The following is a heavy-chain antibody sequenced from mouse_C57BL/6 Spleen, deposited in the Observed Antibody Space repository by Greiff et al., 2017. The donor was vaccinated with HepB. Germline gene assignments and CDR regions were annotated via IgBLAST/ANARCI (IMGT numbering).Heavy chain of an antibody. CDR1: GFSLTSYG. CDR3: AKIGYSNYWYFDV. V-gene: IGHV2-5*01. Sequence: VKLVESGPGLVQPSQSLSITCTVSGFSLTSYGVHWVRQSPGKGLEWLGVIWRGGSTDYNSAFMSRLSITKDNSKSQVFFKMNILQADDTAIYYCAKIGYSNYWYFDVWGTGTTVTVSS. J-gene: IGHJ1*03. CDR2: IWRGGST. D-gene: IGHD2-5*01.